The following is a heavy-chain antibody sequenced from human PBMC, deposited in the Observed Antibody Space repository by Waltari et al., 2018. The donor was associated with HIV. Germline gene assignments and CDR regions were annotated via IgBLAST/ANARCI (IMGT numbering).Heavy chain of an antibody. CDR2: VSVSGTT. CDR3: ARVPRAWGRPFYFDY. J-gene: IGHJ4*02. D-gene: IGHD3-16*01. CDR1: GGSISDSTYS. Sequence: QLQLQESGPGLVKPSETLSLTCIVSGGSISDSTYSWAWVRQPPTTPLEGIGSVSVSGTTYYRPSLQSRLTISVDTSKNQFSLKLSSVTAADTAVYYCARVPRAWGRPFYFDYWGQGALVTVSS. V-gene: IGHV4-39*01.